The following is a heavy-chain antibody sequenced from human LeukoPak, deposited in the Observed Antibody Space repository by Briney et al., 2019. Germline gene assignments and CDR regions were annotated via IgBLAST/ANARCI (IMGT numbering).Heavy chain of an antibody. D-gene: IGHD2-15*01. V-gene: IGHV3-23*01. CDR2: ISDDGTST. CDR3: ARACSSGSCYSAAFDI. Sequence: GGSLRLSCAASGFTFSSYEMNWVRQAPGKGLEWVSAISDDGTSTYYADSVKGRFTTSRDNSKNTLYLQMNSLRAEDTAVYFCARACSSGSCYSAAFDIWGQGTMVTVSS. CDR1: GFTFSSYE. J-gene: IGHJ3*02.